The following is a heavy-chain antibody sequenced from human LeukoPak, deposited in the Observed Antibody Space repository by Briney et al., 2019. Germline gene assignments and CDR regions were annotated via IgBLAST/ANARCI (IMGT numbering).Heavy chain of an antibody. V-gene: IGHV3-21*01. CDR2: LTSSSGYI. CDR3: ARVLGVAAAGRGRYYYGMDV. J-gene: IGHJ6*02. D-gene: IGHD6-13*01. CDR1: GVTFSPYS. Sequence: GGSLRLSCAASGVTFSPYSLNWVRQAPGEGLEWVSSLTSSSGYIYYADSVRGRFTISRDSAKNSLHLQMNSLRTVDTAVYYCARVLGVAAAGRGRYYYGMDVWGQGTTVIVSS.